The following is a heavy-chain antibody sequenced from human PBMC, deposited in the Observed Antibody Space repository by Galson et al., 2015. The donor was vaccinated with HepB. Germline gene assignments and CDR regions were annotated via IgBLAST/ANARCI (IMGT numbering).Heavy chain of an antibody. Sequence: SLRLSCAASGFTFSDYYMSWIRQAPGKGLEWVSYISSSSSYTNYADSVKGRFTISRDNAKNSLYLQMNSLRAEDTAVYYCARDRRYGDAGGWFDPWGQGTLVTVSS. D-gene: IGHD4-17*01. V-gene: IGHV3-11*05. CDR2: ISSSSSYT. J-gene: IGHJ5*02. CDR1: GFTFSDYY. CDR3: ARDRRYGDAGGWFDP.